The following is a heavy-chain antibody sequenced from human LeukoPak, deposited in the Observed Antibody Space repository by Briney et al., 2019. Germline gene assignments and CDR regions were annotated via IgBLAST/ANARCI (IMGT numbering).Heavy chain of an antibody. CDR2: IYWDDDK. D-gene: IGHD4-23*01. CDR3: AHRPGTVVTPPCDAFDV. Sequence: SGPTLVNPTQTLTLTCTFSGFSLSTSGVGVGWIRQPPGKALEWLALIYWDDDKLYSPSLQSRLTITKDTSKNQVVLTMTNMDPVDTATYYCAHRPGTVVTPPCDAFDVWGQGTMVTVSS. CDR1: GFSLSTSGVG. V-gene: IGHV2-5*02. J-gene: IGHJ3*01.